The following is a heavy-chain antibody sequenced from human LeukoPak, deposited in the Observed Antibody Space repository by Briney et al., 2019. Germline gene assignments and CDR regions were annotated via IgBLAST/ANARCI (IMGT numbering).Heavy chain of an antibody. J-gene: IGHJ4*02. V-gene: IGHV3-9*01. CDR2: ISWNSGSI. CDR3: ARVSKGVVVTAYYFDY. D-gene: IGHD2-21*02. Sequence: GRSLRLSCAASGFTFDDYAMHWVRQAPGKGLEWVSGISWNSGSIGYADSVKGRFTISRDNAKNSLYLQMNSLRAEDTAVYYCARVSKGVVVTAYYFDYWGQGTLVTVSS. CDR1: GFTFDDYA.